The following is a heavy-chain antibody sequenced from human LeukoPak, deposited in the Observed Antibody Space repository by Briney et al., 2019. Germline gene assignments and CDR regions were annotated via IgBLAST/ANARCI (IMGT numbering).Heavy chain of an antibody. J-gene: IGHJ3*02. CDR1: GGSFSSYY. CDR2: ISYSGST. V-gene: IGHV4-59*01. CDR3: ARGEYYDTLTAYFHAFDI. Sequence: SETLSLTCTVSGGSFSSYYWNWIRQPPGKGLEWIGYISYSGSTNSNPSLKSRLIISVDTSKNQFSLKLSSVTAADTAVYYCARGEYYDTLTAYFHAFDIWGQGTMVTVSS. D-gene: IGHD3-9*01.